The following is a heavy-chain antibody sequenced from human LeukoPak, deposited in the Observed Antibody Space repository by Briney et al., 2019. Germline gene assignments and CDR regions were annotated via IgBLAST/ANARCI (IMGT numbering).Heavy chain of an antibody. J-gene: IGHJ2*01. V-gene: IGHV3-74*01. CDR3: ARSGSYYVWYFDL. D-gene: IGHD1-26*01. Sequence: GGSLRLSCAASGFTFSSYWMHWVRQAPGKGLVWVSRINSDGSSTSYADSVKGRFTISRDNAKNTLNLQMNSLRAEDTAVYYCARSGSYYVWYFDLWGRGTLVTVSS. CDR1: GFTFSSYW. CDR2: INSDGSST.